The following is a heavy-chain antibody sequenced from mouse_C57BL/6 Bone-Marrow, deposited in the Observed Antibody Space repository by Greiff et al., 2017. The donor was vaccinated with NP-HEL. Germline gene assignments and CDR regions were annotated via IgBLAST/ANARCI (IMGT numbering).Heavy chain of an antibody. V-gene: IGHV14-4*01. CDR1: GFNIKDDY. D-gene: IGHD1-1*01. J-gene: IGHJ1*03. CDR2: IDPENGDT. Sequence: EVKLMESGAELVRPGASVKLSCTASGFNIKDDYMPWVKQRPEQGLEWIGWIDPENGDTEYASKFQGKATITADTSSNTAYLQLSSLTSEDTAVYYCTTLYYYGSSLWYFDVWGTGTTVTVSS. CDR3: TTLYYYGSSLWYFDV.